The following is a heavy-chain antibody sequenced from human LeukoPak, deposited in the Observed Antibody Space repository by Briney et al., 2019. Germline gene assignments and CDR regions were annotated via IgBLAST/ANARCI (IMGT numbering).Heavy chain of an antibody. CDR1: GGSFSGYY. CDR2: INHSGST. V-gene: IGHV4-34*01. D-gene: IGHD1-26*01. Sequence: SETLSLTCAVYGGSFSGYYWSWIRQPPGKGLEWIGEINHSGSTNYNPSLKSRVTISVDTSKNQFSLKLSSVTAADTAVYYCARAPGVGAVGYYFDYWGQGTLVTVSS. CDR3: ARAPGVGAVGYYFDY. J-gene: IGHJ4*02.